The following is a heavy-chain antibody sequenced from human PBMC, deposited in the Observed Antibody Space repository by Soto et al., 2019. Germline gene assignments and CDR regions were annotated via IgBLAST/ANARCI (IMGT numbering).Heavy chain of an antibody. V-gene: IGHV3-73*01. CDR3: TRLISAAQDY. J-gene: IGHJ4*02. CDR1: GFVFKDFS. CDR2: IRDRAYNYAT. D-gene: IGHD3-10*01. Sequence: EVLLVESGGGLVQPGGSLKLSCAASGFVFKDFSIHLVRQASGKGLEWVGRIRDRAYNYATAYAASVKGRFTISRDDSNNTAYLQMNSLKTEDTAIYYCTRLISAAQDYWGQGTLVTVSS.